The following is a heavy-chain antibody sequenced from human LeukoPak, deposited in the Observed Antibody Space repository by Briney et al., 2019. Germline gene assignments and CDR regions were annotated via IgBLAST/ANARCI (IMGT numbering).Heavy chain of an antibody. Sequence: GGSLRLSCAASGFTLSSYEMNWVRQAPGKGLEWVSYISIRGSARYFADSVKGRFTISRDNAKNSLYLQMNSLRAEDTAIYYCARGTGDYYYGVDVLGQGTTVTVSS. CDR3: ARGTGDYYYGVDV. CDR2: ISIRGSAR. CDR1: GFTLSSYE. V-gene: IGHV3-48*03. J-gene: IGHJ6*02.